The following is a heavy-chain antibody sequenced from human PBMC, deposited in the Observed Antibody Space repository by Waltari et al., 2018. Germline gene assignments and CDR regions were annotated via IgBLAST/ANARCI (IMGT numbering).Heavy chain of an antibody. CDR1: GYTLTSYD. V-gene: IGHV1-8*01. Sequence: QVQLVQSGAEVKKPGASVKVSCKASGYTLTSYDINWVRQATVKGLEWMGCMTPNTGNTGYVQKFQGRVTMTRNTSFSTAYMALSSLRSDDTAVYYCARGSDILTGYYSGDVWGKGTTVTVSS. J-gene: IGHJ6*04. D-gene: IGHD3-9*01. CDR3: ARGSDILTGYYSGDV. CDR2: MTPNTGNT.